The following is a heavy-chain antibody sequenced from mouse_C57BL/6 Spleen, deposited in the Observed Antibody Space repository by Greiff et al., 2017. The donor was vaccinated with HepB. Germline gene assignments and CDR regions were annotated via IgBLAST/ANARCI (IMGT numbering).Heavy chain of an antibody. CDR2: ISYDGSN. CDR3: ARVHYYGSSFYFDY. CDR1: GYSITSGYY. J-gene: IGHJ2*01. Sequence: EVKLVESGPGLVKPSQSLSLTCSVTGYSITSGYYWNWIRQFPGNKLEWMGYISYDGSNNYNPSLKNRISITRDTSKNQFFLKLNSVTTEDTATYYCARVHYYGSSFYFDYWGQGTTLTVSS. D-gene: IGHD1-1*01. V-gene: IGHV3-6*01.